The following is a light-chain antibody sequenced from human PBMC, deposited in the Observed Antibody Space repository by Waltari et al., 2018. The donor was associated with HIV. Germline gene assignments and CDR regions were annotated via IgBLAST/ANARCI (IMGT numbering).Light chain of an antibody. CDR2: ANS. CDR3: QSFDSSLNAYV. V-gene: IGLV1-40*01. CDR1: SSNIGPNFD. J-gene: IGLJ1*01. Sequence: QSVLTQAPSVSGAPGQRVTISCTGSSSNIGPNFDVHWYQLLPGSSPKLLIFANSNRPSGVPDRFSGSKSGTSASLAITGLHPEDEAEYYCQSFDSSLNAYVFGTGTTVIVL.